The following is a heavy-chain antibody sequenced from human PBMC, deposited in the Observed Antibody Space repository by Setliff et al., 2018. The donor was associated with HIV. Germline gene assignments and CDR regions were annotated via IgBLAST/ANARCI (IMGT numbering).Heavy chain of an antibody. V-gene: IGHV1-46*01. CDR2: INTSGGSA. CDR1: GYTFTTYP. Sequence: ASVKVSCKASGYTFTTYPMHWVRQAPGQGLEWMGVINTSGGSAGYAEKFRGRVTMTRDTSTSTVYMELSSLRSEDTAVYYCARGDDSEDTSGYAKFDFWGQGTLVTVSS. D-gene: IGHD2-2*01. J-gene: IGHJ4*02. CDR3: ARGDDSEDTSGYAKFDF.